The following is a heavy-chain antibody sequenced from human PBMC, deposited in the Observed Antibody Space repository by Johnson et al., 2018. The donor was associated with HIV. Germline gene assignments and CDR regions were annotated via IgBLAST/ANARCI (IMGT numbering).Heavy chain of an antibody. J-gene: IGHJ3*01. CDR3: AKGLNSGSYFDDAFDL. V-gene: IGHV3-23*04. CDR2: ISSSGGTT. D-gene: IGHD1-26*01. CDR1: GFIFSNYD. Sequence: VQLVESGGGLVQPGGSLRLSCAASGFIFSNYDMNWVRQAPGKGLEWVSSISSSGGTTYYADSMKGRFTISRDNSKNTLYLQMNSLRADDTAIFYCAKGLNSGSYFDDAFDLWGQGTMVTVSS.